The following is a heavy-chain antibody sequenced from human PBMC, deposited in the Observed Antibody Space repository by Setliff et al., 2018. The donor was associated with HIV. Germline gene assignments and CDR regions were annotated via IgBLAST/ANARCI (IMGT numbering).Heavy chain of an antibody. J-gene: IGHJ3*01. V-gene: IGHV4-34*01. Sequence: PSETLSLTCAVYGRSFSGYYWNWIRQSPGKGLEWIGEINHSGGTNYNPSLKSRVTMSIDTSKTQFSLNVSSVTAADTAVYYCARGWGHDGFDFWGQGTMVTVSS. CDR2: INHSGGT. D-gene: IGHD7-27*01. CDR1: GRSFSGYY. CDR3: ARGWGHDGFDF.